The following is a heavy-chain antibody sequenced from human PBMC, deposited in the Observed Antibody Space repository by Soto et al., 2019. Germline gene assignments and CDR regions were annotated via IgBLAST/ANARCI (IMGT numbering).Heavy chain of an antibody. CDR2: INHSGST. V-gene: IGHV4-34*01. CDR1: GGSFSGYY. Sequence: PSETLSLTCAVYGGSFSGYYWSWIRQPPGKGLEWIGEINHSGSTNYNPSLKSRVTISVDTSKNQFSLKLSSVTAADTAVYYCARGIIVLMLDYYYGMDVWGQGTTVTVSS. D-gene: IGHD2-8*01. J-gene: IGHJ6*02. CDR3: ARGIIVLMLDYYYGMDV.